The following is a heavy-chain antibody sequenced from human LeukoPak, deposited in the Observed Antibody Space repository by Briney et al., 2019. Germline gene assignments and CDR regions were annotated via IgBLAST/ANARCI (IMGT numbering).Heavy chain of an antibody. CDR1: GFTFSSYA. D-gene: IGHD1-26*01. CDR3: AKDSGIFYGWFDP. J-gene: IGHJ5*02. Sequence: GGSLRLSCAASGFTFSSYAMSWVRQAPGKVLEWVSRISSSGDTTDYADSVRGRFTISRDNSKNTLYLQMNSLRAEDTAVYFCAKDSGIFYGWFDPWGQGTLVTVSS. V-gene: IGHV3-23*01. CDR2: ISSSGDTT.